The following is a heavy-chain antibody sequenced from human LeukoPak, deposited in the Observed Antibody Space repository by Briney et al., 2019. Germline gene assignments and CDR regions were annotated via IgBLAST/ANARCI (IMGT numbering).Heavy chain of an antibody. CDR1: GGTFSSYA. D-gene: IGHD6-19*01. CDR2: IIPIFGTA. V-gene: IGHV1-69*13. Sequence: SVKVSCKASGGTFSSYAISWVRQAPGQGLEWMGGIIPIFGTANYAQKFQGRVTITADESTSTAYMELSSLRSEDTAVHYCARGHPYSSGWFGYFDYWGQGTLVTVSS. CDR3: ARGHPYSSGWFGYFDY. J-gene: IGHJ4*02.